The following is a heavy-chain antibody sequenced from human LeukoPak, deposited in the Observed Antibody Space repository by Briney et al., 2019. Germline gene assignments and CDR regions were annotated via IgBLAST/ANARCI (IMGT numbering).Heavy chain of an antibody. CDR3: AKWGDYGILTGYYVSDF. CDR1: GFTFSNYA. CDR2: VTGRGGST. V-gene: IGHV3-23*01. Sequence: GGSLRLSCVASGFTFSNYAMSWVRQAPGKRLEWVSAVTGRGGSTYYADSVKGRFTISRDNSRNTLFLQMNSLRAEDTAIYYCAKWGDYGILTGYYVSDFWGQGTLVTVS. J-gene: IGHJ4*02. D-gene: IGHD3-9*01.